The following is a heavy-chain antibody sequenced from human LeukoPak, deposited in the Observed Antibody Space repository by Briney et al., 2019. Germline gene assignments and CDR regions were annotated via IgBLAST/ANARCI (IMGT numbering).Heavy chain of an antibody. V-gene: IGHV3-66*01. Sequence: GGSLRLSCAASGFTVSSNYMSWVRQAPGKGLEWVSVIYGGGSTYYADSVKGRFTISRDNSKNTPYLQMNSLRAEDTAVYYCAREGSREFDPWGQGTLVTVSS. J-gene: IGHJ5*02. CDR1: GFTVSSNY. CDR2: IYGGGST. D-gene: IGHD3-10*01. CDR3: AREGSREFDP.